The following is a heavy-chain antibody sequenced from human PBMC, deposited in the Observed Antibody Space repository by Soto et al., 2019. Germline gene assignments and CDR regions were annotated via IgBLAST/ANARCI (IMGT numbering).Heavy chain of an antibody. J-gene: IGHJ6*02. V-gene: IGHV1-3*01. Sequence: ASVKVSCKASGYTFTSYAMHWVRQAPGQRLEWMGWINAGNGNTKYSQKFQGRVTITRDTSASTAYMELSSLRSEDTAVYYCARDAPLGYYYYGMDVWGQGTTVTVSS. CDR1: GYTFTSYA. CDR3: ARDAPLGYYYYGMDV. CDR2: INAGNGNT.